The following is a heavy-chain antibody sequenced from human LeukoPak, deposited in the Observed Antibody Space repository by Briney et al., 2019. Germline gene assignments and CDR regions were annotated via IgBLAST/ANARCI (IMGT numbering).Heavy chain of an antibody. J-gene: IGHJ3*02. D-gene: IGHD3-22*01. CDR3: ARGFGGYYPIDAFDI. Sequence: SETLSLTCTVSGGSISSGSYYWSWIRQPAGKGLEGFGRIYTSGSTNHNPSLKSRVTISVDTSKNQFSLKLSSVTAADTAVYYCARGFGGYYPIDAFDIWGQGTMVTVSS. CDR2: IYTSGST. V-gene: IGHV4-61*02. CDR1: GGSISSGSYY.